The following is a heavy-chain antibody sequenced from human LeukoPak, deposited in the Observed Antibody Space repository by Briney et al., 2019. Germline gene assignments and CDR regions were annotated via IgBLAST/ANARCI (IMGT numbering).Heavy chain of an antibody. D-gene: IGHD6-13*01. V-gene: IGHV4-4*09. Sequence: SETLSLTCSVPRGFSSSYYWSWIRQPPGKGLEWIGYIYTSGSSNYNPSLKSRVTISVDTSKNQFSLKLTSVTAADTAVYYCARCSSSRYANFDYWGQGTLVTVSS. CDR2: IYTSGSS. J-gene: IGHJ4*02. CDR3: ARCSSSRYANFDY. CDR1: RGFSSSYY.